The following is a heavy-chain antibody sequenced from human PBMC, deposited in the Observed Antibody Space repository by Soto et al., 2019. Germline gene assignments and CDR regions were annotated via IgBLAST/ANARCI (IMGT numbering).Heavy chain of an antibody. D-gene: IGHD6-13*01. V-gene: IGHV1-2*04. CDR2: INPNSGDT. J-gene: IGHJ3*02. CDR3: ARTIAAAGSAFDI. CDR1: GYTFTGYY. Sequence: ASVKVSCKASGYTFTGYYMHWVRQAPGQGLEWMGWINPNSGDTNYAQKFQGWVTMTRDTSISTAFMELSRLRSDDTAVYYCARTIAAAGSAFDIWGQGTMVTVSS.